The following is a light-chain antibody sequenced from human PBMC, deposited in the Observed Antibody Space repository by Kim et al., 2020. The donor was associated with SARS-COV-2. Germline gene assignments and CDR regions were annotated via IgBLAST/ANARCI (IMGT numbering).Light chain of an antibody. CDR3: QQRSNWPIT. CDR2: DAS. J-gene: IGKJ5*01. Sequence: EIVLTQSRGTLSLSPGEGATLSCGASQSIAFHLAWYQQRPGQAPRLLIFDASNRATGIPARFSGRGSGTDFTLTISSLEPEDCGVYYCQQRSNWPITFGQGTRLEIK. CDR1: QSIAFH. V-gene: IGKV3-11*01.